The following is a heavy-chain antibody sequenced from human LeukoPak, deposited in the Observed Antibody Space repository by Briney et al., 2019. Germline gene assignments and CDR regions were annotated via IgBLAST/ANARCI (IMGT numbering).Heavy chain of an antibody. J-gene: IGHJ4*02. CDR1: GYTFTDYY. Sequence: ASVTVSCKASGYTFTDYYIHWVRQAPGHGLEGMGWISPNSGGSNYAQKFQGRVTMTRDTSINTAYMELSRLRSDDAAVYFCARDSSRGYTYAFDYWGQGTLVSVSS. D-gene: IGHD5-18*01. CDR3: ARDSSRGYTYAFDY. V-gene: IGHV1-2*02. CDR2: ISPNSGGS.